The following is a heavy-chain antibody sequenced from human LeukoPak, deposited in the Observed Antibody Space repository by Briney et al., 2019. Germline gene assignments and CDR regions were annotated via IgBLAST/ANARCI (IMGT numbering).Heavy chain of an antibody. CDR2: VSGSGSTI. CDR1: GFTFSTYA. J-gene: IGHJ4*02. D-gene: IGHD3-22*01. Sequence: GGSLRLSCAASGFTFSTYAMTWVRQAPGKGLEWVSYVSGSGSTIYYADSVKGRFTISRDNAKNSLYLQMNSLRAEDTAVYYCARAVVPWGQGTLVTVSS. CDR3: ARAVVP. V-gene: IGHV3-48*03.